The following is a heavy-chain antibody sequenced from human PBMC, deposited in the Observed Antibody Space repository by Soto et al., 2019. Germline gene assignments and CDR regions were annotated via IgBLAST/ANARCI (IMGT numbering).Heavy chain of an antibody. CDR3: ARGRTYYAP. D-gene: IGHD3-3*01. J-gene: IGHJ5*02. Sequence: QVQLQESGPGLVKPSQTLSLTCIVSGGSINSGGYYWSWIRHLPGKGLEWIGYIYYSGNTDYNPSLKSRITISADTSKNQFSLKLRYVTAADTAVYYGARGRTYYAPWGQGVLVTVSS. CDR1: GGSINSGGYY. CDR2: IYYSGNT. V-gene: IGHV4-31*03.